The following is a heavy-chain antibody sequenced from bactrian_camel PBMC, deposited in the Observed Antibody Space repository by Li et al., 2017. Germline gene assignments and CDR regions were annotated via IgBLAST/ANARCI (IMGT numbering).Heavy chain of an antibody. D-gene: IGHD5*01. Sequence: HVQLVESGGGSVQAGGSLRLSCAASGYTYSSYCMGWFRQAPGKEHEGVATIDSDGTTSYSDSVKGRLTISRDVTKKELYLQMNSLKPEDTGRYHCVVAKWPGTRCSSQGTQVTVS. V-gene: IGHV3S26*01. J-gene: IGHJ4*01. CDR2: IDSDGTT. CDR1: GYTYSSYC.